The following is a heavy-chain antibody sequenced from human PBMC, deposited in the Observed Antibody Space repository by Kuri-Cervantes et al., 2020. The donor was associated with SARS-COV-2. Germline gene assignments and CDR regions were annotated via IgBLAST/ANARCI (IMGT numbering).Heavy chain of an antibody. D-gene: IGHD1-26*01. CDR2: INSDGSST. V-gene: IGHV3-74*01. Sequence: LSLTCAASGFTFSSYWMSWVRQAPGKGLVWVSRINSDGSSTSYADSVKGRFTISRDNAKNPLYLQMNSLRAEDTAVYYCARVKTSGSYYGGYDAFDIWGQGTMVTVSS. CDR1: GFTFSSYW. J-gene: IGHJ3*02. CDR3: ARVKTSGSYYGGYDAFDI.